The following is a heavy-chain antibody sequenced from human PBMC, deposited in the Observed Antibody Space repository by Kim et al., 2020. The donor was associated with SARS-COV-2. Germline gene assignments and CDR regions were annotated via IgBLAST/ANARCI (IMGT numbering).Heavy chain of an antibody. CDR1: GYTLTELS. D-gene: IGHD1-26*01. CDR3: ATAPVVVGATLSDYYYYGMDV. J-gene: IGHJ6*02. CDR2: IDPEDGET. Sequence: ASVKVSCKVSGYTLTELSMNWVRQAPGQGLEWMGGIDPEDGETNYAQKFQGRVTMTEDTSTDTAYMELSSLRSEDTAVYYCATAPVVVGATLSDYYYYGMDVWGQGTTVTVSS. V-gene: IGHV1-24*01.